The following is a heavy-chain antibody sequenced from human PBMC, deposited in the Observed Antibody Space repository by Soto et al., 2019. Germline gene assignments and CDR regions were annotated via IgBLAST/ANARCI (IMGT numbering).Heavy chain of an antibody. D-gene: IGHD5-18*01. CDR1: GYTLTSYD. CDR3: ASGIQLWLRRINNGYSG. J-gene: IGHJ4*02. Sequence: GASVKVSCKASGYTLTSYDINWVRQATGQGLEWMGWMNPNSGNTGYAQKFQGRVTMTRNTSISTAYMELSSLRSEDTAVYFCASGIQLWLRRINNGYSGWGQGTLVTVS. V-gene: IGHV1-8*01. CDR2: MNPNSGNT.